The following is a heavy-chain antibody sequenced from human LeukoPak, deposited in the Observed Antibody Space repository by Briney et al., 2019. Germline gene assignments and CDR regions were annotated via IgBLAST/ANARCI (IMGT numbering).Heavy chain of an antibody. CDR2: INHSGST. Sequence: GSLRLSCEASGFTFSSNAMSWVRQAPGKGLEWIGEINHSGSTNYNPSLKSRVTISVDTSKNQFSLKLSSVTAADTAVYYCARGRLHYYGSGSYYKVRNYYYYYMDVWGKGTTVTVSS. CDR1: GFTFSSNA. D-gene: IGHD3-10*01. CDR3: ARGRLHYYGSGSYYKVRNYYYYYMDV. J-gene: IGHJ6*03. V-gene: IGHV4-34*01.